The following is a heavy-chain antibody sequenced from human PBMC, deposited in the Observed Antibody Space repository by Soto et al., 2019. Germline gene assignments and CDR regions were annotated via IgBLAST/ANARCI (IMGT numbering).Heavy chain of an antibody. D-gene: IGHD4-4*01. V-gene: IGHV3-30*18. CDR2: ISYDGSKK. CDR3: AKELLHSPYYYYYGMDV. Sequence: QVQLVESGGGVVQPGRSLSLSCAASGFTFSSYGMHWVRQAPGKGLEWVAVISYDGSKKYYADSVKGRFTISRDNSKNTLYLQMNSLRAEDTAVYYCAKELLHSPYYYYYGMDVWGQGTTVTVSS. J-gene: IGHJ6*02. CDR1: GFTFSSYG.